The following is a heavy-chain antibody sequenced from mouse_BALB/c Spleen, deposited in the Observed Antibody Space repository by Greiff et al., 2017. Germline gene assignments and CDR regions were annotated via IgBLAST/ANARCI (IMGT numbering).Heavy chain of an antibody. CDR1: GYTFTSYV. CDR2: INPYNDGT. D-gene: IGHD1-1*01. V-gene: IGHV1-14*01. J-gene: IGHJ2*01. CDR3: ATLLLRWGYFDY. Sequence: VQLKESGPELVKPGASVKMSCKASGYTFTSYVMHWVKQKPGQGLEWIGYINPYNDGTKYNEKFKGKATLTSDKSSSTAYMELSSLTSEDSAVYYCATLLLRWGYFDYWGQGTTLTVSS.